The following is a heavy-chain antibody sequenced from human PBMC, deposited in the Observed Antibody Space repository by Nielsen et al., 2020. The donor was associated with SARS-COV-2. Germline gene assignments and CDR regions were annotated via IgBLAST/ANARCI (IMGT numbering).Heavy chain of an antibody. D-gene: IGHD2-8*01. Sequence: GGSLRLSCKGSGYNFTEYWISWVRQMPGKGLEWMGRIDPSESYVDYGPSFEGHVTISTDKSISTAYLQWGSLEASDTAMYYCASLNVRTAMVWGQGTMVTASS. J-gene: IGHJ3*01. V-gene: IGHV5-10-1*01. CDR1: GYNFTEYW. CDR3: ASLNVRTAMV. CDR2: IDPSESYV.